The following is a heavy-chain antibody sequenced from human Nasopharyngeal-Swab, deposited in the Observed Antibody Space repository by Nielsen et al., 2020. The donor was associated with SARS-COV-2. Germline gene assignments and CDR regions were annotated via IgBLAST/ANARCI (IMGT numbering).Heavy chain of an antibody. Sequence: GESLKISCVASGFTFRRYWMHWVRQAPGEGPVWVSHINSAGSATSYADSVKGRFTISRDNAKSTLYLQMNSLRGDDTAIYFCAKDFWGAFDSWGQGTLVTVSS. CDR3: AKDFWGAFDS. V-gene: IGHV3-74*01. D-gene: IGHD3-16*01. J-gene: IGHJ4*02. CDR1: GFTFRRYW. CDR2: INSAGSAT.